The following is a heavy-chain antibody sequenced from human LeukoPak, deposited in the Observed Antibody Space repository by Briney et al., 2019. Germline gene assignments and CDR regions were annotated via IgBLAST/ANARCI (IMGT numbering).Heavy chain of an antibody. V-gene: IGHV3-7*04. CDR1: GFTFSHYW. D-gene: IGHD3-10*01. CDR2: IKQDGSVK. CDR3: ARDLYASGSYDY. Sequence: GGSLGLSCAASGFTFSHYWMSWVRQAPGKGLEWVANIKQDGSVKNYVDSVKGRFTISRDNAKNSLYLQMNILRAEDTAVYYCARDLYASGSYDYWGQGTLVTVSS. J-gene: IGHJ4*02.